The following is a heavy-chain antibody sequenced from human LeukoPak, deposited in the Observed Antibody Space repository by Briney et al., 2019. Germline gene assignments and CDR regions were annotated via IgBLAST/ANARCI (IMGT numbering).Heavy chain of an antibody. J-gene: IGHJ5*02. CDR1: GGTFSSYA. CDR2: IIPIFGTA. D-gene: IGHD6-13*01. V-gene: IGHV1-69*13. CDR3: ARSAIAAAGKVGWFDP. Sequence: SVKVSCKASGGTFSSYAISWVRQAPGQGLEWMGGIIPIFGTANYAQKFQGRVTITADESTSTAYMELSSLRSEDTAVCYCARSAIAAAGKVGWFDPWGQGTLVTVSS.